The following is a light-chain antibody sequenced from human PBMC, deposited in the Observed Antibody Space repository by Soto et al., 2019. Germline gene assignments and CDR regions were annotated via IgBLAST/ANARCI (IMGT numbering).Light chain of an antibody. J-gene: IGLJ1*01. Sequence: QSVLTQPRSVSGSPGQSVTISCTGTSSDVGGYNYVSWYQQHPGKAPKLMIYDVSKRPSGVPDRFSGSKSGNTASLTISGLQAEDEAHYYCCSYAGSYTYVFGPGTKVTVL. CDR1: SSDVGGYNY. CDR2: DVS. V-gene: IGLV2-11*01. CDR3: CSYAGSYTYV.